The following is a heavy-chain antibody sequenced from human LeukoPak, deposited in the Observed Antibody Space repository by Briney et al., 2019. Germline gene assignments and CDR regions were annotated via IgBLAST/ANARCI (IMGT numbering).Heavy chain of an antibody. V-gene: IGHV3-33*06. Sequence: GGSLRLSCAASGFTLSTYGMYWVRQAPGKGLEWVAVIWNDGSNKHYADSVKGRFTISRDNSKNTLDLQMNSLRAEDTAVYYCAKDLSSSWFEGMDNWGQGTLVTVSS. CDR3: AKDLSSSWFEGMDN. D-gene: IGHD6-13*01. CDR2: IWNDGSNK. CDR1: GFTLSTYG. J-gene: IGHJ4*02.